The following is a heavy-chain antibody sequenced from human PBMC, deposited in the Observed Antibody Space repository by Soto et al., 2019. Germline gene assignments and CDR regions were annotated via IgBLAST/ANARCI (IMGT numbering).Heavy chain of an antibody. V-gene: IGHV3-33*01. Sequence: GGSLRLSCAASGFTFSNYVMHWVRQAPGRGLEWVATIWHDGNNEYYGDSVKGRFTISRDNSERTVSLHMNSLKVEDTAVYYCASAPKFAYGYLAHWGQGTLVTVSS. CDR3: ASAPKFAYGYLAH. J-gene: IGHJ4*02. D-gene: IGHD5-12*01. CDR2: IWHDGNNE. CDR1: GFTFSNYV.